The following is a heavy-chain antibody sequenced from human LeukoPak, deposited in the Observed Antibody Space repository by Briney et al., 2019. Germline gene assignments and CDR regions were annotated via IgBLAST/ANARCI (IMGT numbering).Heavy chain of an antibody. CDR1: KFTFSSYP. D-gene: IGHD6-13*01. CDR3: ARDRKEAAADYYFDH. CDR2: IANDGRDK. V-gene: IGHV3-30-3*01. J-gene: IGHJ4*02. Sequence: VRSLRLSCAASKFTFSSYPMHWVRQARGKGLEWVAVIANDGRDKHCADSVKGRFTISRDNSKNTLYLQINSLRAEDTAVYYCARDRKEAAADYYFDHWGQGTLVTVSS.